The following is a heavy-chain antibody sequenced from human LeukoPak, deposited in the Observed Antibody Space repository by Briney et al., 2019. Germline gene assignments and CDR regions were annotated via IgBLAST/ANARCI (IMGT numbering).Heavy chain of an antibody. D-gene: IGHD1-7*01. V-gene: IGHV4-59*01. Sequence: PSETLSLTCTVSGGSISSYYWSWIRQPPGKGLEWIGYIYYSGSTNYNPSLKSRVTISVDTSKNQFSLKLSSVTAADTAVYYCARDGSGIPATTPFDPWGQGTLVTVSS. CDR3: ARDGSGIPATTPFDP. J-gene: IGHJ5*02. CDR1: GGSISSYY. CDR2: IYYSGST.